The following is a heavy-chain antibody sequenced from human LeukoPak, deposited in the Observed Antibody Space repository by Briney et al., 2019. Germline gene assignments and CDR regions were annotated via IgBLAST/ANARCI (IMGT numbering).Heavy chain of an antibody. Sequence: GSSVTVSCKASGGTFSSYAISWVRQAPGQGLEWMGGIIPIFGTANYAQKFQGRVTITADESTSTAYMELSSLRSEDTAVYYCARGPAFLDWFDPWGQGTLVTVSS. CDR2: IIPIFGTA. V-gene: IGHV1-69*01. J-gene: IGHJ5*02. CDR1: GGTFSSYA. CDR3: ARGPAFLDWFDP.